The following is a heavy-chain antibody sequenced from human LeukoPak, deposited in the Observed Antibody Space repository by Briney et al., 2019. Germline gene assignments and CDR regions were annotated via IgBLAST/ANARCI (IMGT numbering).Heavy chain of an antibody. V-gene: IGHV4-34*01. CDR1: GGSFSGYY. CDR2: INHSGST. CDR3: ARGLYYYGSGSQKSYFDY. Sequence: PSETLSLTCAVYGGSFSGYYWCWIRHPPGKGLELVGEINHSGSTNYNPSLKSRVTISVDTSKNQFSLELSSVTAADTAVYYCARGLYYYGSGSQKSYFDYWGQGTLVTVSS. J-gene: IGHJ4*02. D-gene: IGHD3-10*01.